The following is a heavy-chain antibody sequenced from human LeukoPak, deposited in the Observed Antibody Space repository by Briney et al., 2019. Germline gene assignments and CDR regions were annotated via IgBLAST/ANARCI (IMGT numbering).Heavy chain of an antibody. CDR3: ASRVGGILTMVWGVKAWFDP. J-gene: IGHJ5*02. CDR2: INHSGST. D-gene: IGHD3-10*01. CDR1: GGSFSSYY. Sequence: SETLSLTCAVYGGSFSSYYWSWIRQPPGKGLEWIGEINHSGSTNYNPSLKSRVTISVDTSKNQFSLKLSSVTAADTAVYYCASRVGGILTMVWGVKAWFDPWGQGTLVPVSS. V-gene: IGHV4-34*01.